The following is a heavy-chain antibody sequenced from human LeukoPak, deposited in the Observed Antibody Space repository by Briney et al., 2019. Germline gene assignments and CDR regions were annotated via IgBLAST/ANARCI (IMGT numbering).Heavy chain of an antibody. V-gene: IGHV5-51*04. J-gene: IGHJ4*02. CDR3: ASIAAAGYYFDY. CDR1: GYSFTSYW. CDR2: IYPGDSDT. Sequence: GESLKISCKGSGYSFTSYWIGWVRQMPGKVLEWMGIIYPGDSDTRYSPSFQGQVTISADRPITTAYLQWSSLKASDTAMYYCASIAAAGYYFDYWGQGTLVTVSS. D-gene: IGHD6-13*01.